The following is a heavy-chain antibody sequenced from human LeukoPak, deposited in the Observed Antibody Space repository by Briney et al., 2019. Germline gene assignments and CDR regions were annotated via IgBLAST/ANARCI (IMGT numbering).Heavy chain of an antibody. V-gene: IGHV3-23*01. Sequence: GSLRLSCAASGFTFSSYAMSWVRQAPGKGLEWVSAISGSGGSTYYADSVKGRFTISRDNSKNTLYLQMNSLRAEDTAVYYCAKVRYDFWSGSALYYFDYWGQGTLVTVSS. J-gene: IGHJ4*02. CDR2: ISGSGGST. D-gene: IGHD3-3*01. CDR3: AKVRYDFWSGSALYYFDY. CDR1: GFTFSSYA.